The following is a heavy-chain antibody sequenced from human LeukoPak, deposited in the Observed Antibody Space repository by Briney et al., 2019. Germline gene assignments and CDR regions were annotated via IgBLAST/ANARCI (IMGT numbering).Heavy chain of an antibody. Sequence: GESLKISCKGSGYSFTNYWISWVRQMPGKGLEWMGRIDPSDSYTNYSPSFQGHVTISADKSISTAYLQWSSLKASDTAMYYCARQGGSVQLAATPEDDYFVYWGQGTLVTVSS. J-gene: IGHJ4*02. CDR3: ARQGGSVQLAATPEDDYFVY. CDR2: IDPSDSYT. D-gene: IGHD2-15*01. V-gene: IGHV5-10-1*01. CDR1: GYSFTNYW.